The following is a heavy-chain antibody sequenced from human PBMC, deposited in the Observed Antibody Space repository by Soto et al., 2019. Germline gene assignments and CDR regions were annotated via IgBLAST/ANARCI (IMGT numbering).Heavy chain of an antibody. CDR1: GFTVSSNY. CDR3: ARGLSLSEWWFDY. J-gene: IGHJ4*02. Sequence: EVQLVETGGGLIQPGGSLRLSCAVSGFTVSSNYMNWVRRAPGKGLEWVSVIYSGGTTDYADSVKGRFTISRDSSKNTLYLQMTSLRAEDTAVYYCARGLSLSEWWFDYWCQGTMVTVSS. CDR2: IYSGGTT. D-gene: IGHD2-8*01. V-gene: IGHV3-53*02.